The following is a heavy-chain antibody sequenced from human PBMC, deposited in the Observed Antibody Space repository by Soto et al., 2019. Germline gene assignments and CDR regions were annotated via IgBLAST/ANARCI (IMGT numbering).Heavy chain of an antibody. D-gene: IGHD3-10*01. J-gene: IGHJ4*02. V-gene: IGHV3-30*18. Sequence: QPGGSLRLSCAASGFTFSSYGMHWVRQAPGKGLEWVAVISYDGSNKYYADSVKGRFTISRDNSKNTLYLQMTSLRAEDTAVYYCAKAQTWFGESTFDYWGQGTLVTVSS. CDR2: ISYDGSNK. CDR1: GFTFSSYG. CDR3: AKAQTWFGESTFDY.